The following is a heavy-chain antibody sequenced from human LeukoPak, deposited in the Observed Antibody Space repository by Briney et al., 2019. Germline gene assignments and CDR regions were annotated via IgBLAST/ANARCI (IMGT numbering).Heavy chain of an antibody. CDR1: GFTFDEYD. CDR2: FNWSGGST. Sequence: GGSLRLSCAASGFTFDEYDMSWVRQAPGKGLEWVSGFNWSGGSTGYADSVKGRFTISRDNAKNSLYLQMNSLRAEDTALYYCARGGGYNSHGVLDYWGQGALVTVSS. J-gene: IGHJ4*02. V-gene: IGHV3-20*04. D-gene: IGHD5-24*01. CDR3: ARGGGYNSHGVLDY.